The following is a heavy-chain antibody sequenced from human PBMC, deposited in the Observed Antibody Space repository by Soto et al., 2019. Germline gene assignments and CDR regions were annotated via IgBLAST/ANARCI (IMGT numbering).Heavy chain of an antibody. CDR3: ARGPYYYGSGSYYYYYYGMDV. CDR2: INPNSGGT. J-gene: IGHJ6*02. CDR1: GYTFTGYY. V-gene: IGHV1-2*04. D-gene: IGHD3-10*01. Sequence: SVKVSCKASGYTFTGYYMHWVRQAPGQGLEWMGWINPNSGGTNYAQKFQGWVTMTRDTSISTAYMELSRLRSDDTAVYYCARGPYYYGSGSYYYYYYGMDVWGQGTTVTVSS.